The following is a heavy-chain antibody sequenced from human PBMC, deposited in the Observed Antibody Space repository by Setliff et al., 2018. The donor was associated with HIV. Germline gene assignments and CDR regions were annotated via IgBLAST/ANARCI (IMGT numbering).Heavy chain of an antibody. Sequence: PSETLSLTCAVSGYSISSGDYYWSWIRQPPGKGLEWIGYIHYTGTTRSNPSLQSRVTISLDTSNNQFSLKLTSVTAADTAMYYCASFFVTTVTNQDYWGQGTPVTVSS. CDR3: ASFFVTTVTNQDY. J-gene: IGHJ4*02. V-gene: IGHV4-30-4*08. CDR2: IHYTGTT. CDR1: GYSISSGDYY. D-gene: IGHD4-17*01.